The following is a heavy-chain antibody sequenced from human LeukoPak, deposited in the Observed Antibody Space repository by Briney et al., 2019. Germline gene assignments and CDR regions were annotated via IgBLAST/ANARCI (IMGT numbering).Heavy chain of an antibody. D-gene: IGHD1-26*01. Sequence: NASETLSLTCTVSGGSISSYYWSWIRQPPGKGLEWIGYIYYSGSTNYNPSLKSRVTISVDTSKNQFSLKLSSVTAADTAVYYCARTIVGATSFDYWGQGTLVTVSS. CDR1: GGSISSYY. CDR3: ARTIVGATSFDY. CDR2: IYYSGST. V-gene: IGHV4-59*08. J-gene: IGHJ4*02.